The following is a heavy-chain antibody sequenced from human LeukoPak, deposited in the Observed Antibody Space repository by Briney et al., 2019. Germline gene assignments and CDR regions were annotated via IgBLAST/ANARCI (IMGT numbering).Heavy chain of an antibody. D-gene: IGHD4-17*01. CDR2: IKQDGSEK. Sequence: GGSLRLSCAASGFTFNKYWMTWVRQAPGKGLEWVANIKQDGSEKYVDSVKGRFTFSRDNSKNTLYLQMNSLRAEDTAVYYCAREGDGYGDYLDYWGQGTLVTVSS. CDR1: GFTFNKYW. V-gene: IGHV3-7*01. J-gene: IGHJ4*02. CDR3: AREGDGYGDYLDY.